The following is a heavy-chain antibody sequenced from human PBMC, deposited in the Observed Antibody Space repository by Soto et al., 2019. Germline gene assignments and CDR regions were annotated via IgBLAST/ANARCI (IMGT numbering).Heavy chain of an antibody. CDR3: ARDHRWAFDY. CDR1: GFSFDRYA. V-gene: IGHV3-48*02. CDR2: ISVDSVSI. Sequence: EVQLVESGGGLVQPGGYLRLSCVASGFSFDRYAMNWVRQAPGKGLEWLSWISVDSVSIEYSDSVTGRFTMSRDDAKNLVYLQMNSLQYEDTAVYYCARDHRWAFDYWGQGTLVTVTS. D-gene: IGHD3-16*01. J-gene: IGHJ4*02.